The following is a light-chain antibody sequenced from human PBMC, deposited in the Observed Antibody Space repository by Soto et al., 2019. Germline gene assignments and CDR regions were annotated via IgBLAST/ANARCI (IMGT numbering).Light chain of an antibody. CDR1: QSISDW. CDR2: DAS. CDR3: QQYNSSPLT. Sequence: DIQMTQSPSTLSASVGDRVTITCRANQSISDWLAWYQQKPGKAPKLLIYDASNLESGVPSRFSGSGSGTEFTLTISSLQPDDVATYYCQQYNSSPLTFGGGTKMEIK. J-gene: IGKJ4*01. V-gene: IGKV1-5*01.